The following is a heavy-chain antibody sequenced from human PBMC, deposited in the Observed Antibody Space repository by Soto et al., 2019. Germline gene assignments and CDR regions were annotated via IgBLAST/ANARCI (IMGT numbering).Heavy chain of an antibody. Sequence: PGGSLRLSCEASGFSFSSFAMNWVRQAPGRGLKWVSYISDDGASIYYADSLKGRFTISRDNAKNSLSLQMNNLRAEDTAVYYCARENSVQAWLHHFDHWGLGTLVTVSS. CDR1: GFSFSSFA. CDR3: ARENSVQAWLHHFDH. V-gene: IGHV3-48*03. CDR2: ISDDGASI. J-gene: IGHJ4*02. D-gene: IGHD5-18*01.